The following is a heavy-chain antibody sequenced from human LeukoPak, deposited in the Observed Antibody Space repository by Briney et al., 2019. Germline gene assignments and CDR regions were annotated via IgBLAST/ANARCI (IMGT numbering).Heavy chain of an antibody. V-gene: IGHV1-69*13. CDR1: GYTFTGYA. J-gene: IGHJ4*02. CDR3: ARAPRWYCGGDCYLN. Sequence: ASVKVSCKASGYTFTGYAISWVRQAPGQGLEWMGGIIPIFGTANYAQKFQGRVTITADESTSTAYMELSSLRSEDTAVYYCARAPRWYCGGDCYLNWGQGTLVTVSS. CDR2: IIPIFGTA. D-gene: IGHD2-21*02.